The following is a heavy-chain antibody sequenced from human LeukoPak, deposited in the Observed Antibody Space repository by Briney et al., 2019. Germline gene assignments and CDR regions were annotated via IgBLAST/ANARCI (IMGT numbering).Heavy chain of an antibody. V-gene: IGHV1-3*01. CDR3: ARDRWHCRVNCDSVYYFALDV. D-gene: IGHD2-15*01. Sequence: GASVKVSCKGSGYTFTNYAIHWVRQAPGQSLEWLGWINPGNGDTKYSQDFQGRVTINTDTSAATAYVELNSLTFEDTAVYYCARDRWHCRVNCDSVYYFALDVWGQGTTVTVSS. CDR1: GYTFTNYA. J-gene: IGHJ6*02. CDR2: INPGNGDT.